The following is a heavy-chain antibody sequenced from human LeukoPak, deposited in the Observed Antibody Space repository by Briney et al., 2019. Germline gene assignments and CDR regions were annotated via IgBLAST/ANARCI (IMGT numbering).Heavy chain of an antibody. J-gene: IGHJ4*02. CDR1: GFTFSNYG. D-gene: IGHD4-23*01. CDR3: ARYDYGGNYDY. V-gene: IGHV3-7*04. CDR2: IKQDGSEK. Sequence: GGSLRLSCAASGFTFSNYGMSWVRQAPGKGLEWVANIKQDGSEKYYADSVKGRFTISRDNAKNSLYLQMNGLRAEDTAVYYCARYDYGGNYDYWGQGTLVTVSS.